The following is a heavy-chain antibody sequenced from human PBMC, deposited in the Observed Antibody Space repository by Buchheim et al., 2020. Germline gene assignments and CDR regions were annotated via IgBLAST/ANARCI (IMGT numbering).Heavy chain of an antibody. CDR2: INYSRST. CDR1: GGSFNGYY. Sequence: QVQLQQWGAGLLKTSETLSLTCAVKGGSFNGYYWSWIRQPPGKGLEWIGEINYSRSTNYNPSLKSRVTISVDTSKNQFSLKLSSVTAADTAVYYCARLPDYWGQGTL. J-gene: IGHJ4*02. CDR3: ARLPDY. V-gene: IGHV4-34*01.